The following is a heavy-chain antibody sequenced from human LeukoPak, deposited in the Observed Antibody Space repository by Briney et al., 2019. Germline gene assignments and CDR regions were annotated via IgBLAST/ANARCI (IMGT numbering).Heavy chain of an antibody. V-gene: IGHV3-23*01. CDR2: ISDSGGST. J-gene: IGHJ4*02. D-gene: IGHD4-17*01. Sequence: GGSLRLSCAASGFTFSSYAINWVRQAPGKGLEWVSVISDSGGSTYYADSVKGRFTISRDNSKNTLYLQMNSLKAEDTAVYYCAKSRRLYGDFIDYWGQGTLVTVSS. CDR1: GFTFSSYA. CDR3: AKSRRLYGDFIDY.